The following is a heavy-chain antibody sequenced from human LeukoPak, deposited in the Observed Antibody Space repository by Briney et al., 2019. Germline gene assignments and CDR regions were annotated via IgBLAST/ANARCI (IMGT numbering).Heavy chain of an antibody. V-gene: IGHV1-24*01. J-gene: IGHJ5*02. D-gene: IGHD3-10*01. CDR1: GYTLTELS. CDR3: ATEGYGSGSPVAPSSYNWFDP. CDR2: FDPEDGET. Sequence: GASVKVSCKVSGYTLTELSMHWVRQAPGKGLEWMGGFDPEDGETIYAQKFQGRVTMTEDTSTDTAYMELSSLRSEDTAVYYCATEGYGSGSPVAPSSYNWFDPWGQGTLVTVSS.